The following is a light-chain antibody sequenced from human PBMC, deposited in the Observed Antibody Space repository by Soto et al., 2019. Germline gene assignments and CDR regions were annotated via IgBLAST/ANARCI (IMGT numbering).Light chain of an antibody. Sequence: IQMTQSPAAVSAPAGDRVTITCRSSEDISTWLAWYQQKQGEAPKLLIYAASSLQSGVPSRFSGSGSGTEFTLTISSLHPEDFATYYCCQADSFPLITFGQGTRLEIK. CDR2: AAS. CDR1: EDISTW. CDR3: CQADSFPLIT. V-gene: IGKV1-12*01. J-gene: IGKJ5*01.